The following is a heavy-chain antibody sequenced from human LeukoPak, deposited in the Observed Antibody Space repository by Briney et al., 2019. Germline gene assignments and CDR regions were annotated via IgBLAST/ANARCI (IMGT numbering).Heavy chain of an antibody. CDR1: GGSISSSSYY. V-gene: IGHV4-39*01. CDR3: ASLPYGFWSGYYSGYFDY. J-gene: IGHJ4*02. Sequence: PSETLSLTCTVSGGSISSSSYYWGWIRQPPGKGLEWIGSIYYSGSTYYNPSLKSRVTISVDTSKNQFSLKLSSVTAADTAVYYCASLPYGFWSGYYSGYFDYWGQGTLVTVSS. CDR2: IYYSGST. D-gene: IGHD3-3*01.